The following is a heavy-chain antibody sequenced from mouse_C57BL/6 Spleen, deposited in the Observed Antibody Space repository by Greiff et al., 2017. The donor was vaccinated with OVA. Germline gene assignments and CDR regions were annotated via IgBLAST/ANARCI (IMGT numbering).Heavy chain of an antibody. J-gene: IGHJ2*01. CDR2: ISDGGSYT. D-gene: IGHD2-1*01. V-gene: IGHV5-4*01. CDR1: GFTFSSYA. CDR3: AREGNYGY. Sequence: EVQLVESGGGLVKPGGSLKLSCAASGFTFSSYAMSWVRQTPEKRLEWVATISDGGSYTYYPDNVKGRFTISRDNAKSNLYLQMGHLKSEDTAMYYCAREGNYGYWGQGTTLTVSS.